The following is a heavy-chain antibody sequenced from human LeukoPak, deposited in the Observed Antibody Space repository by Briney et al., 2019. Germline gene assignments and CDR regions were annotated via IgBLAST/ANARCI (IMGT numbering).Heavy chain of an antibody. Sequence: PGGSLRLSCAASGFTFSTYTMNWVRQAPGKGLEWVSYISSSSSTIYYADSVKGRFTISRDNAKNSLYLQMNSLRAEDTAVYYCARDPGRSGGSCYSNYWGQGTLVTVSS. CDR1: GFTFSTYT. CDR3: ARDPGRSGGSCYSNY. CDR2: ISSSSSTI. J-gene: IGHJ4*02. V-gene: IGHV3-48*01. D-gene: IGHD2-15*01.